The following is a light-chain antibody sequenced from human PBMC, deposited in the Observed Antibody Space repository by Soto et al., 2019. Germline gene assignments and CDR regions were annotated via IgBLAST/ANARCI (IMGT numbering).Light chain of an antibody. CDR1: QSVSSY. CDR3: QQRSNWPPFT. CDR2: DAS. Sequence: EIVLTQSPATLSLSPGERATLSCRASQSVSSYLVWYQQKPGQAPSLLIYDASTRATGIPASFIGSGSCTNFSLTIISLVHQDFSVDYCQQRSNWPPFTFGPGTKVDIK. J-gene: IGKJ3*01. V-gene: IGKV3-11*01.